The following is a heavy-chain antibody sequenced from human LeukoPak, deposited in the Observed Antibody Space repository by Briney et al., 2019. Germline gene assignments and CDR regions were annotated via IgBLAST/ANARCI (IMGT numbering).Heavy chain of an antibody. CDR2: ISSSGSTI. CDR1: GFTFSDYY. CDR3: ARIYPRLAYCGGDCYSDY. V-gene: IGHV3-11*04. J-gene: IGHJ4*02. D-gene: IGHD2-21*01. Sequence: PGGSLRLSCAASGFTFSDYYMSWIRQAPGKGLEWVSYISSSGSTIYYADSVKGRFTISRDNAKNSLYLQMNSLRAEDTAVYYCARIYPRLAYCGGDCYSDYWGQGTLVTVPS.